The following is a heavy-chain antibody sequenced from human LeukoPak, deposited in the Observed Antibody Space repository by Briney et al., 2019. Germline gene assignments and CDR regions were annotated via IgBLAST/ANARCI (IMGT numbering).Heavy chain of an antibody. D-gene: IGHD4-17*01. Sequence: SETLSLTCAVSGSSIGGSNWWTWVRQPPGKGLEWIGEIYHSGSTNYNPSLKSRVTISVDKSKNQFSLKLTSVTAADTAVYYCARNYGDNNFDYWGQGTLVTVSS. V-gene: IGHV4-4*02. CDR3: ARNYGDNNFDY. CDR2: IYHSGST. J-gene: IGHJ4*02. CDR1: GSSIGGSNW.